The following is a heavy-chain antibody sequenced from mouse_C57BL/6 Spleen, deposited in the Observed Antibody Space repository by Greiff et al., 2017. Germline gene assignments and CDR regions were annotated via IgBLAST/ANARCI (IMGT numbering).Heavy chain of an antibody. J-gene: IGHJ4*01. CDR3: ARWGYDYDDYYAMDY. Sequence: VKLQESGAELARPGASVKLSCKASGYTFTSYGIRWVKQRTGQGLEWIGEIYPRSGNTYYNEKFKGKATLTADKSSSTAYMELRSLTSEDSAVYFCARWGYDYDDYYAMDYWGQGTSVTVSS. CDR1: GYTFTSYG. V-gene: IGHV1-81*01. CDR2: IYPRSGNT. D-gene: IGHD2-4*01.